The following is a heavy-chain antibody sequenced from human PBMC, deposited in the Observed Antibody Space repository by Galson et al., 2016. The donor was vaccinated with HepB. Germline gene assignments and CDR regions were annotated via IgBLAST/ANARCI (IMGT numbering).Heavy chain of an antibody. CDR1: GFTFDDDG. J-gene: IGHJ6*02. Sequence: SLRLSCAASGFTFDDDGMSWVRQVPGKGLEWVSGINWNGGKKGYADSVKGRFTISRDNAKNSLYLQMNSLRAEDTALYFCVRRRTIYFGYAMDVWGQGTTVTVSS. V-gene: IGHV3-20*04. D-gene: IGHD3-3*01. CDR2: INWNGGKK. CDR3: VRRRTIYFGYAMDV.